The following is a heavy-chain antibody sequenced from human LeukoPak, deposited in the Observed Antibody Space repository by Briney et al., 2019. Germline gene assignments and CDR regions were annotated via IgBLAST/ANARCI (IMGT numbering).Heavy chain of an antibody. Sequence: HSGGSLRLSCAASGFTFDDYTMHWVRQAPGKGLEWVSLINWDGGTTYYEHSVKGRFTISRDNSKNSLYLQMNSLRAEDTAVYYCAKAHAIVGATRWFDPWGQGTLVTVSS. CDR3: AKAHAIVGATRWFDP. V-gene: IGHV3-43*01. J-gene: IGHJ5*02. D-gene: IGHD1-26*01. CDR1: GFTFDDYT. CDR2: INWDGGTT.